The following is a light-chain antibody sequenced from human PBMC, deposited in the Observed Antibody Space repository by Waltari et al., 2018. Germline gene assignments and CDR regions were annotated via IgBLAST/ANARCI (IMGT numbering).Light chain of an antibody. J-gene: IGLJ2*01. CDR1: SPNIGTHF. CDR2: RNE. Sequence: QSVVTQPPSASGTPGQRVTISCFGRSPNIGTHFVYWYQQLPGTAPKLLIYRNEQRPSGVPSRFSGSKAAASASLAISGLRSEDEAEYFCAAWDDSLSGVVFGGGTKLTVL. V-gene: IGLV1-47*01. CDR3: AAWDDSLSGVV.